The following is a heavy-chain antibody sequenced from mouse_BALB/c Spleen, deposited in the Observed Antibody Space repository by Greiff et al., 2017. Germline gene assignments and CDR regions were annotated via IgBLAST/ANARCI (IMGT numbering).Heavy chain of an antibody. J-gene: IGHJ4*01. Sequence: EVQGVESGGGLVQPGGSLRLSCATSGFTFTDYYMSWVRQPPGKALEWLGFIRNKANGYTTEYSASVKGRFTISRDNSQSILYLQMYTLRAEDSATYYCARDMGGSYYYAMDYWGQGTSVTVSS. CDR3: ARDMGGSYYYAMDY. V-gene: IGHV7-3*02. D-gene: IGHD1-1*02. CDR2: IRNKANGYTT. CDR1: GFTFTDYY.